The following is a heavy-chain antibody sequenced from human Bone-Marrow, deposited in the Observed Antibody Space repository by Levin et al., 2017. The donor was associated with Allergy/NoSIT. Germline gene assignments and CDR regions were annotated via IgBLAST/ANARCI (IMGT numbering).Heavy chain of an antibody. V-gene: IGHV3-74*01. CDR3: ARDVAGRDSW. D-gene: IGHD2-21*02. J-gene: IGHJ4*02. CDR2: INEDGTTI. Sequence: PGESLKISCAASGFSFSTYWMHWVRQAPGRGLMWVSRINEDGTTINYADSVKGRFTISRDNANNMLYLHMTSLRAEDTAMYYCARDVAGRDSWWGQGTLVTVSS. CDR1: GFSFSTYW.